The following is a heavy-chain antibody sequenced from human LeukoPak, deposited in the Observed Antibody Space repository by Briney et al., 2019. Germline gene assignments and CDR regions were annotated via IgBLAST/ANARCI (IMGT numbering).Heavy chain of an antibody. J-gene: IGHJ5*02. CDR1: GFTFSSYA. Sequence: GRSLRLSCAASGFTFSSYAMHWVRQAPGKGLEWVEVISYDGSNKYYADSVKGRFTISRDNSKNTLYLQMNSLRAEDTAVYYCATRRFDPWGQGTLVTVSS. V-gene: IGHV3-30*04. CDR3: ATRRFDP. CDR2: ISYDGSNK.